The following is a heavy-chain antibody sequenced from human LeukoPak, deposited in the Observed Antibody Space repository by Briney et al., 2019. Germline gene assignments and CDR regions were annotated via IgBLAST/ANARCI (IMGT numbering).Heavy chain of an antibody. V-gene: IGHV1-18*01. CDR1: GYTSTSYG. Sequence: ASVKVSCKASGYTSTSYGISWVRQAPGQGLEWMGWISAYNGNTNYAQKLQGRVTMTTDTSTSTAYMELRSLRSDDTAVYYCARDPPGYCSGGSCYSTHYYYMDVWGKGTTVTVSS. CDR2: ISAYNGNT. D-gene: IGHD2-15*01. CDR3: ARDPPGYCSGGSCYSTHYYYMDV. J-gene: IGHJ6*03.